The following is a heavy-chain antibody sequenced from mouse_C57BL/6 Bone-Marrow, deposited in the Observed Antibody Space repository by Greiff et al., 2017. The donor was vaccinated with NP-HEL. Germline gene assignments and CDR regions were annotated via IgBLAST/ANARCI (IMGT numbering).Heavy chain of an antibody. CDR3: ERGRFAMDY. J-gene: IGHJ4*01. CDR2: ISYDGSN. CDR1: GYSITSCYY. V-gene: IGHV3-6*01. Sequence: EVKLQESGPGLVKPSQSLSLTCSVSGYSITSCYYWNWIRQFPGNKLGWMGYISYDGSNNYNQYLKSRITITRDTSKNQFYLKLNSVTTEDTATYYCERGRFAMDYWGQGTSLTVSS.